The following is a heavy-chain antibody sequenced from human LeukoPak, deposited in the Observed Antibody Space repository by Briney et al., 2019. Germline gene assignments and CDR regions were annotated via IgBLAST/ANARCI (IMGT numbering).Heavy chain of an antibody. D-gene: IGHD3-22*01. CDR3: ARDRRYYDSSAYYFLDY. CDR2: ICYDGSNE. V-gene: IGHV3-33*01. CDR1: GFTFSTYA. Sequence: PGRSLRLSCAASGFTFSTYAMHWVRQAPGKGLEWVAVICYDGSNEYYADSVKGRFTISRDNSKNTLYLQMNSLRGEDTAVYYCARDRRYYDSSAYYFLDYWGQGTLVTVSS. J-gene: IGHJ4*02.